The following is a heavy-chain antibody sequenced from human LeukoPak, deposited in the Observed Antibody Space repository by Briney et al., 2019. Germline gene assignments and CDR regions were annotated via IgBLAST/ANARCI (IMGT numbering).Heavy chain of an antibody. Sequence: SETLSLTCTVSGGSISSYYWSWIRQPPGKGLEWIGYIYYSGSTNYNPSLRSRVTISVDTSKNQFSLKLSSVTAADTAAYYCARVVYYYDSSGYSYYYYGMDVWGQGTTVTVSS. CDR3: ARVVYYYDSSGYSYYYYGMDV. D-gene: IGHD3-22*01. V-gene: IGHV4-59*01. CDR1: GGSISSYY. J-gene: IGHJ6*02. CDR2: IYYSGST.